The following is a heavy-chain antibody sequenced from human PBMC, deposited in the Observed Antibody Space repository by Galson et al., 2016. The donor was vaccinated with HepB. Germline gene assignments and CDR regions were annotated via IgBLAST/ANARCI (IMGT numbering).Heavy chain of an antibody. J-gene: IGHJ4*02. CDR1: GFSLTTRGAG. Sequence: PALVKPTQTLTLTCTFSGFSLTTRGAGVAWIRQPPGRALEWLSGIYWDNDKRYSPALNSRLTITKETSRNRVVLRMTNMDPADTATYYCAHYFYVNSGYSEIFAYWGQGILVTVSS. V-gene: IGHV2-5*02. CDR2: IYWDNDK. D-gene: IGHD3-22*01. CDR3: AHYFYVNSGYSEIFAY.